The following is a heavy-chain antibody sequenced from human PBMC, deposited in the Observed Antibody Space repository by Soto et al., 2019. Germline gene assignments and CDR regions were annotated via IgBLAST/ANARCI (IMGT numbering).Heavy chain of an antibody. D-gene: IGHD2-15*01. V-gene: IGHV3-30-3*01. CDR1: RFTFISYA. Sequence: PGGSLRLSCAASRFTFISYAMHWVRQAPGKGLEWVAVISYDGSNKYYADSVKGRFTIARDNSKNTLYLQMNSLRAEDTAVYYCARVRGVVVLRDLFDYWGQGTLVTVSS. CDR2: ISYDGSNK. J-gene: IGHJ4*02. CDR3: ARVRGVVVLRDLFDY.